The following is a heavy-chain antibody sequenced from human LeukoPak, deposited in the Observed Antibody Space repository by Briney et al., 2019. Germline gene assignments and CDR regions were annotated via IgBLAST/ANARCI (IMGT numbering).Heavy chain of an antibody. Sequence: SETLSLTCAVYGGSFSGYYWSWIRQPPGKGLEWIGEINHSGSTNYNPSLKSRVTISVDTSKNQFSLKLSSVTAADTAVYYCASASTVTRLYYFDYWGQGTLVTVSS. D-gene: IGHD4-11*01. CDR3: ASASTVTRLYYFDY. V-gene: IGHV4-34*01. J-gene: IGHJ4*02. CDR2: INHSGST. CDR1: GGSFSGYY.